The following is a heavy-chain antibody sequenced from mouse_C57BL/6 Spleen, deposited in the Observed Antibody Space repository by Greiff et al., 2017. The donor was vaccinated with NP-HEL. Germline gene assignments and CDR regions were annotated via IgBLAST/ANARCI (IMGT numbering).Heavy chain of an antibody. J-gene: IGHJ4*01. CDR2: ISSGSSTI. CDR1: GFTFSDYG. CDR3: ASLLAMDY. Sequence: VQLKESGGGLVKPGGSLKLSCAASGFTFSDYGMHWVRQAPEKGLEWVAYISSGSSTIYYADTVKGRFTISRDNAKNTLFLQMTSLRSEDTAMYYCASLLAMDYWGQGTSVTVSS. V-gene: IGHV5-17*01.